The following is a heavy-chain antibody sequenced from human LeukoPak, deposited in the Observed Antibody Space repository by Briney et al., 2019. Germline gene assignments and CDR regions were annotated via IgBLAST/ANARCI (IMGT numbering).Heavy chain of an antibody. CDR1: GGSISSSSYY. CDR2: IYYSGST. J-gene: IGHJ4*02. D-gene: IGHD1-26*01. V-gene: IGHV4-61*05. Sequence: PSETLSLTCTVSGGSISSSSYYWSWIRQSPGKGLEWIGYIYYSGSTNYNPSLKSRVTISVDTSKNQFSLKLSSVTAADTAVYYCARHSPGSLSGNYVLDYWGQGTLVTVSS. CDR3: ARHSPGSLSGNYVLDY.